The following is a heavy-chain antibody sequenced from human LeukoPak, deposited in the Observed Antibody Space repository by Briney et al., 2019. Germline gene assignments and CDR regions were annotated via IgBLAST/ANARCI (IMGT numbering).Heavy chain of an antibody. CDR3: ARDQGGNYFN. Sequence: SETLSLTCTVSGGSISTYYWSWIRQPPGRGLEWIGYIYHGGSTNYNPSLASRVIISVDTSKDQFFLKLTSVTAADTAVYYCARDQGGNYFNWGQGTLVTVSS. V-gene: IGHV4-59*01. J-gene: IGHJ4*02. CDR1: GGSISTYY. D-gene: IGHD1-7*01. CDR2: IYHGGST.